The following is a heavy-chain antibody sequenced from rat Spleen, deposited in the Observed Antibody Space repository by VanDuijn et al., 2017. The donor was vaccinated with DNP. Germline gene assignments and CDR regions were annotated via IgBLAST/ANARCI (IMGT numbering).Heavy chain of an antibody. J-gene: IGHJ4*01. V-gene: IGHV2-47*01. CDR3: ARDRYNYVMDA. CDR2: IWGDGST. D-gene: IGHD1-5*01. Sequence: QVQLKESGPGLVQPSQTLSLTCTVSGLSLTSNSVSWIRQPPGKGLEWMGVIWGDGSTAYNSALKSRLSISRDTSKSQVFLKMSSLKTEDTATYYCARDRYNYVMDAWGQGASVTVSS. CDR1: GLSLTSNS.